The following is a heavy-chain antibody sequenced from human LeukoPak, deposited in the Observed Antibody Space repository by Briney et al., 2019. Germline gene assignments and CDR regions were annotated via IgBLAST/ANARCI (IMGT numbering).Heavy chain of an antibody. CDR1: GGSISSYY. V-gene: IGHV4-59*12. CDR2: IHYSGST. CDR3: ARGKLRYSSSWYRGDTFDI. Sequence: PSETLSLTCTVSGGSISSYYWSWIRQPPGKGLVWIGYIHYSGSTNYNPSLKSRVTISVDTSKNQFSLKLSSVTAADTAVYYCARGKLRYSSSWYRGDTFDIWGQGTMVTVSS. J-gene: IGHJ3*02. D-gene: IGHD6-13*01.